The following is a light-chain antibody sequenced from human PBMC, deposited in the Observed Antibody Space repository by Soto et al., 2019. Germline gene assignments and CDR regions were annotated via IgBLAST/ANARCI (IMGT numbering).Light chain of an antibody. V-gene: IGKV1-39*01. Sequence: IHMTQSASSLSASVGNRITIACRASQSITTYLNWYQQKPGKAPNLLIYAASSLQSGVPSRFSGSGYGADFNLTITSLQTEDFATYYCQQSHSTPYTFGQGTKVDIK. CDR1: QSITTY. CDR2: AAS. J-gene: IGKJ2*01. CDR3: QQSHSTPYT.